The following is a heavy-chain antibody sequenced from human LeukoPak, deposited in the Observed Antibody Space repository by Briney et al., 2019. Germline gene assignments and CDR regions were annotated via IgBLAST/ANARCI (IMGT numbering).Heavy chain of an antibody. V-gene: IGHV4-61*02. Sequence: KPSETLSLTCTVSGGSISSGSYYWSWIRQPAGKGLEWIGRIYTSGSTNYNPSLKSRVTISVDTSKNQFSLKLSSVTAADTAVYYCAKMGVCTSCYYFDYWGQGTLVTVSS. CDR3: AKMGVCTSCYYFDY. CDR1: GGSISSGSYY. J-gene: IGHJ4*02. CDR2: IYTSGST. D-gene: IGHD2-2*01.